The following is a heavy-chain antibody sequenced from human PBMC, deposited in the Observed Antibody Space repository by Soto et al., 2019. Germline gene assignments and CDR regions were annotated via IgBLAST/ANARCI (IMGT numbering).Heavy chain of an antibody. CDR3: AGGGSGGWYYFDY. D-gene: IGHD6-19*01. CDR2: ISGSGGST. Sequence: PGGSLRLSCAASGFTFSSYAMSWVRQAPGKGLEWVSAISGSGGSTYYADSVKGRFTISRDNSKNTLYLQMNSLRAEDTAVYYCAGGGSGGWYYFDYWGQGTLVTVSP. CDR1: GFTFSSYA. J-gene: IGHJ4*02. V-gene: IGHV3-23*01.